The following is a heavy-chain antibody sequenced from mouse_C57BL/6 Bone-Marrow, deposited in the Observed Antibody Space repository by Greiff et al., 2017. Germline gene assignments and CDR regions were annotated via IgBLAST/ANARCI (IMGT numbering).Heavy chain of an antibody. J-gene: IGHJ4*01. V-gene: IGHV1-54*01. Sequence: QVQLQQSGAELVRPGTSVKVSCKASGYAFTNYLIEWVKQRPGQGLEWIGVINPGSGGTNYNEKFKGKATLTADKSSSTAYMQLSSLTSEDSAVYFCARDHYYGSRNYAMDYWGQGTSVTVSS. CDR2: INPGSGGT. D-gene: IGHD1-1*01. CDR1: GYAFTNYL. CDR3: ARDHYYGSRNYAMDY.